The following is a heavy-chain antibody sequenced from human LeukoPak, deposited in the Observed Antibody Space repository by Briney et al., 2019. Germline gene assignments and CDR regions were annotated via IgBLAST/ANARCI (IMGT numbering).Heavy chain of an antibody. CDR3: ARDYLMYYYGSGSVYGMDV. V-gene: IGHV1-18*01. CDR2: ISAYNGNT. J-gene: IGHJ6*02. Sequence: GASVKVSCKASGYTFTSYGISWVRRAPGQGLEWMGWISAYNGNTNYAQKLQGRVTMTTDTSSSTAYMELRSLRSDDTAVYYCARDYLMYYYGSGSVYGMDVWGQGTTVTVSS. D-gene: IGHD3-10*01. CDR1: GYTFTSYG.